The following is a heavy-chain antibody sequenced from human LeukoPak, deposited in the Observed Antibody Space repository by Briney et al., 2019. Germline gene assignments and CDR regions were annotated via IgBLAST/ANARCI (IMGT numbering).Heavy chain of an antibody. Sequence: GGSLRLSCAASGFTFSSYWMSWVRQAPGKGLEWVANIKQDGSEKYYVDSVKGRFTISRDNAKNSLYLQMNSLRAEDTAVYYCARFSGGLLWFGVFDYWGQGTLVTVSS. V-gene: IGHV3-7*01. CDR1: GFTFSSYW. J-gene: IGHJ4*02. CDR3: ARFSGGLLWFGVFDY. D-gene: IGHD3-10*01. CDR2: IKQDGSEK.